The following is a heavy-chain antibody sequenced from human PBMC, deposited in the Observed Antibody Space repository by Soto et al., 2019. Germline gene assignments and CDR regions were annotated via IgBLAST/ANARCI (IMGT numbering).Heavy chain of an antibody. D-gene: IGHD6-19*01. CDR2: IYYSGST. CDR1: GGSISNYY. J-gene: IGHJ4*02. Sequence: SETLSLTCTVSGGSISNYYWSWIRQPQGKRLEWIGYIYYSGSTNYNPSLKSRVTISVDTSKNQFSLKLSSVTAADTAVYYCARLEYSSGWYRFGYWGQGTLVTVSS. CDR3: ARLEYSSGWYRFGY. V-gene: IGHV4-59*01.